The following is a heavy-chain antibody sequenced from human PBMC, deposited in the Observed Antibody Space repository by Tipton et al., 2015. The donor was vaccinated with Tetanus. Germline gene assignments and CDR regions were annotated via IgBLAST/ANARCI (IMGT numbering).Heavy chain of an antibody. D-gene: IGHD3-3*01. Sequence: TLSLTCSVSRGSVRSGDYSWNWIRQPPGKGLEWLAYVSYSGRTNSNYSLKDRITISQDTSKNQFSLKLTSVTAADTAVYFCARANYDFSMKGPFDAWGQGILVVVSA. CDR1: RGSVRSGDYS. CDR3: ARANYDFSMKGPFDA. J-gene: IGHJ4*02. CDR2: VSYSGRT. V-gene: IGHV4-61*08.